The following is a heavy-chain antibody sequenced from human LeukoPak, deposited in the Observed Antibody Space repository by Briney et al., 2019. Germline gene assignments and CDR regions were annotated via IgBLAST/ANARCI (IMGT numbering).Heavy chain of an antibody. CDR3: AKDDAWGRYQD. V-gene: IGHV3-23*01. CDR1: GFTFSSYG. J-gene: IGHJ1*01. D-gene: IGHD3-16*01. CDR2: IRGNGVTT. Sequence: GGSLRLSCAASGFTFSSYGMNWVRQAPGKGLEWVSGIRGNGVTTYYADSVKGRFTISGDNSKNTLYLQMSSLGAEDTAVYFCAKDDAWGRYQDWGQGTLVTVSS.